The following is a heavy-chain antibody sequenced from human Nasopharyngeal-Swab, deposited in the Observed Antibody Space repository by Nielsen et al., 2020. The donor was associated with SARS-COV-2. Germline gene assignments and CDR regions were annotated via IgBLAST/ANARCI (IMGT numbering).Heavy chain of an antibody. D-gene: IGHD6-19*01. Sequence: GESLKISCAASGFTVSSNYITWVRQAPGKGLEWVSVIYSGGSTYYADSVKGRFTISRDNSKNTLYLQMNSLRAEDTAVYYCARQYSSGWFDPWGQGTLVTVSS. J-gene: IGHJ5*02. CDR3: ARQYSSGWFDP. CDR2: IYSGGST. V-gene: IGHV3-66*04. CDR1: GFTVSSNY.